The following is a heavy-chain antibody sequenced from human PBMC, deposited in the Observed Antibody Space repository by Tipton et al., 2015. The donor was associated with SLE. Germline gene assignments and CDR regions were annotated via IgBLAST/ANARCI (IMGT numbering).Heavy chain of an antibody. D-gene: IGHD1/OR15-1a*01. J-gene: IGHJ4*02. Sequence: TLSLTCTVSGGSISSSSYYWGWIRQPPGKGLEWIGSIYYSGSTYYNPSLKSRVTISVDTSKIQFSLKLSSVTAADTAVYYCARDQPRPTDWNTFDYWGQGTLVTVSS. CDR1: GGSISSSSYY. CDR3: ARDQPRPTDWNTFDY. V-gene: IGHV4-39*07. CDR2: IYYSGST.